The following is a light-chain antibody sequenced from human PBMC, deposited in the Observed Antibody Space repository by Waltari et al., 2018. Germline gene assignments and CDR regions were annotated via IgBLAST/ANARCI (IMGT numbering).Light chain of an antibody. CDR2: DDT. V-gene: IGLV3-21*02. J-gene: IGLJ1*01. CDR3: QVWADSSDFV. CDR1: SVGSKS. Sequence: SYVLTQPPSVSVAPGQTARITCGGNSVGSKSVHWYQRKPGQAPVVVVYDDTERPSGIPDRFSWSNSENTATLTINIVEAGDEADYFCQVWADSSDFVFGSGTKVTVL.